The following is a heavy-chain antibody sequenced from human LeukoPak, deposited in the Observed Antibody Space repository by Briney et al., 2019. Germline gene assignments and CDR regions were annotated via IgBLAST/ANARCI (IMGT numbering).Heavy chain of an antibody. Sequence: GGSLRLSCAASGFTFRSHDMSWVRQAPGKGLEWVSYISSSSSTIYYADSVKGRFTISRDNAKNSLYLQMNSLRAEDTAVYYCARARDIVVVPAATEYNWFDPWGQGTLVTVSS. CDR2: ISSSSSTI. D-gene: IGHD2-2*01. J-gene: IGHJ5*02. V-gene: IGHV3-48*01. CDR3: ARARDIVVVPAATEYNWFDP. CDR1: GFTFRSHD.